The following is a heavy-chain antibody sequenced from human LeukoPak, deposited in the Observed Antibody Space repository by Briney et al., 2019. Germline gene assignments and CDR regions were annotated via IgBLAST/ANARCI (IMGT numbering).Heavy chain of an antibody. V-gene: IGHV3-7*01. J-gene: IGHJ4*02. Sequence: GGSLRLSCAASGFTFSSYAMSWVRQAPGRGLEWVANIKYDGSETGYVDSVVGRFTISRDNSNNLVFLQMNNLRAEDTAVYYCATRNNLQYWGQGTLVTVSS. CDR1: GFTFSSYA. CDR2: IKYDGSET. CDR3: ATRNNLQY. D-gene: IGHD5-24*01.